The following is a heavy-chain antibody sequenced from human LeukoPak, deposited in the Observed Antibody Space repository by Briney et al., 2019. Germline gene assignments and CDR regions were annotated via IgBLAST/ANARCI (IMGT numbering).Heavy chain of an antibody. D-gene: IGHD6-6*01. V-gene: IGHV4-59*08. CDR3: ARSYSSSSEIDY. CDR2: IYYSGST. Sequence: SETLSLTCTVSGGSISSYYWSWIRQPPGKGLEWIGYIYYSGSTNYNPSLKSRVTVSVDTSKNQFSLKLSSVTAADTAVYYCARSYSSSSEIDYWGQGTLVTVSS. J-gene: IGHJ4*02. CDR1: GGSISSYY.